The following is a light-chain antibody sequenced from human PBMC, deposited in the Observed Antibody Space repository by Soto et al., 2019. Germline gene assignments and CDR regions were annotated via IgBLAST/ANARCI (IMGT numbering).Light chain of an antibody. J-gene: IGKJ1*01. CDR2: AAS. Sequence: DIQMTQSPSSLSASVGDTITITCRASQSVRSYLNWYQQKPGKAPKLMIYAASTLQRGVPSRFSGSGSGTDFTLTISSLQPEDFATYYCQQSYSSPRTFGQGTKVDI. CDR3: QQSYSSPRT. V-gene: IGKV1-39*01. CDR1: QSVRSY.